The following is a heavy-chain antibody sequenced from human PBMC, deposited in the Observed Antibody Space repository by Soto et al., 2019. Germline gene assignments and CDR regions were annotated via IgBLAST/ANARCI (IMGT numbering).Heavy chain of an antibody. Sequence: ASVKVSCKTSGYSFIKNAIHWVRQAPGQRPEWMGWINVGTDKTKYSEKFQGSVTITTDTSASTAYMELTSLGSEDTAVYYCARLEAGVKLDYWGQGTRVT. CDR3: ARLEAGVKLDY. CDR2: INVGTDKT. CDR1: GYSFIKNA. J-gene: IGHJ4*02. V-gene: IGHV1-3*01.